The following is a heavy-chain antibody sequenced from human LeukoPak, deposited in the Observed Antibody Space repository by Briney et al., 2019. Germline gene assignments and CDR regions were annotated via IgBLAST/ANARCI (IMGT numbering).Heavy chain of an antibody. V-gene: IGHV4-4*07. CDR1: GGSISSYY. CDR3: ARDRVQQWLVRPHRYMDV. CDR2: IYTSGST. D-gene: IGHD6-19*01. Sequence: SGPGLVKPSETLSLTCTVSGGSISSYYWSWIRQPARKGLEWIGRIYTSGSTNYNPSLKSRVTMSVDTSKNQFSLKLSSVTAADTAVYYCARDRVQQWLVRPHRYMDVWGKGTTVTVSS. J-gene: IGHJ6*03.